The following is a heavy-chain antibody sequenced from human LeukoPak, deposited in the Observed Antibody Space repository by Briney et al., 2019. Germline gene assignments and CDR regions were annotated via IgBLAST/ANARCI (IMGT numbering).Heavy chain of an antibody. CDR3: AREGLLELLLIDY. V-gene: IGHV3-66*02. Sequence: GGSLRLSCAASGLTVSSNYMSWVRQAPGKGLEWVSVMYSGGTTYYADSVKGRFTISRDNSKNTLYLQMNSLRAEDTAVYYCAREGLLELLLIDYWGQGTLVTVSS. CDR2: MYSGGTT. J-gene: IGHJ4*02. CDR1: GLTVSSNY. D-gene: IGHD1-26*01.